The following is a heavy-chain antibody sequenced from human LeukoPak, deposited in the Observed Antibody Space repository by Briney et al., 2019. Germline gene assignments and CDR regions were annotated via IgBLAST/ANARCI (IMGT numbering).Heavy chain of an antibody. CDR3: ATARNFRFEY. D-gene: IGHD1-7*01. CDR2: MNGEGITI. CDR1: GLTFRTTW. J-gene: IGHJ4*02. Sequence: GGSLRLSCATSGLTFRTTWMHWVRQAPGKGLMWVSRMNGEGITIDYADSVKGRFTVSRDYAKNTLFLQMNNLRTEDTALYFCATARNFRFEYWGQGSLVIVSA. V-gene: IGHV3-74*01.